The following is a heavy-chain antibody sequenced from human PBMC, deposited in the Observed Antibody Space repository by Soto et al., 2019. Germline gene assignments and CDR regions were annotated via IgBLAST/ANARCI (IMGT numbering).Heavy chain of an antibody. D-gene: IGHD6-19*01. V-gene: IGHV3-21*01. CDR3: ARDRPRPYSSGWYYYYYGMDV. J-gene: IGHJ6*02. CDR2: ISSSSSYI. CDR1: GFTFSSYS. Sequence: GGSLRLSCAASGFTFSSYSMNWVRQAPGKGLEWVSSISSSSSYIYYADSVKGRFTISRDNAKNSLYLQMNSLRAEDTAVYYCARDRPRPYSSGWYYYYYGMDVWGQGTTVTVSS.